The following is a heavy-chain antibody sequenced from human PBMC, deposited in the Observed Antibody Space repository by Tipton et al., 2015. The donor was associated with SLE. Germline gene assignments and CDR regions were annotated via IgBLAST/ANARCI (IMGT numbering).Heavy chain of an antibody. V-gene: IGHV3-23*01. D-gene: IGHD3-9*01. CDR3: AKDRHVRYFDWLSPGYYYYDMDV. Sequence: SLRLSCAASGFTFSSYAMSWVRQAPGKGLEWVSAISGSGGSTYYADSVKGRFTISRDNSKNTLYLQMNSLRAEDTAVYYCAKDRHVRYFDWLSPGYYYYDMDVWGKGTTVTVSS. CDR1: GFTFSSYA. J-gene: IGHJ6*03. CDR2: ISGSGGST.